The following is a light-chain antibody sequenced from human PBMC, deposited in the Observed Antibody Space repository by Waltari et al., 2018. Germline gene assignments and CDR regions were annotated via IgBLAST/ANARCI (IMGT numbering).Light chain of an antibody. CDR3: QSYDTSLSVV. CDR1: GATPGAGYV. V-gene: IGLV1-40*01. J-gene: IGLJ2*01. CDR2: GTS. Sequence: QSVLTQPPSVSGAPAPRVAISFTGSGATPGAGYVVHWYQQHPGKAPKLLIYGTSTRPPGVPDRFFGSQSGTSASLAITALQAEDEAEYYCQSYDTSLSVVFGGGTKLTVL.